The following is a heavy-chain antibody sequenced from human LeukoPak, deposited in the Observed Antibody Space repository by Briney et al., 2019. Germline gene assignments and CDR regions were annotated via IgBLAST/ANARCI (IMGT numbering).Heavy chain of an antibody. CDR3: ARRSVTTGAINFDY. V-gene: IGHV4-39*07. J-gene: IGHJ4*02. CDR2: IYYSGST. CDR1: GGSISSSSYY. D-gene: IGHD4-17*01. Sequence: SETLSLTCTVSGGSISSSSYYWGWIRQPPGKGLEWIGSIYYSGSTYYNPSLKSRVTISVDTSKNQFSLKLSSVTAADTAVYYCARRSVTTGAINFDYWGQGTLVTVSS.